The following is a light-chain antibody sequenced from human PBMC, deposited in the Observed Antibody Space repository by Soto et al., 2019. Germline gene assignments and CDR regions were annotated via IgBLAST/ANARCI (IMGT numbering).Light chain of an antibody. J-gene: IGLJ1*01. CDR2: NVT. V-gene: IGLV2-14*03. Sequence: QSVLTQPASVSGSPWQSITNSCTETSGEVGGYNYVSWYQQHPGKAPKHIIYNVTNRPSGVSDRLSGSKSGNTASLTISGLQTEDEADYYCTSYTSTTTHVFGSGTKLTVL. CDR1: SGEVGGYNY. CDR3: TSYTSTTTHV.